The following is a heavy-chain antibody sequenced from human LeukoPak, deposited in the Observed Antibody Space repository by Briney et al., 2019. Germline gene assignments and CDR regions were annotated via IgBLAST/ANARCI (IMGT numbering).Heavy chain of an antibody. CDR2: TYYRSKWYN. V-gene: IGHV6-1*01. D-gene: IGHD2-21*01. CDR3: ARVGLPINWFDP. Sequence: SQTLSLTCAISGDSVSSNSAAWNWIRQSPSRGLEWLGRTYYRSKWYNDYAVSVKSRITINPDTSKNQFSLKLSSVTAADTAVYYCARVGLPINWFDPWGQGTLVTVSS. CDR1: GDSVSSNSAA. J-gene: IGHJ5*02.